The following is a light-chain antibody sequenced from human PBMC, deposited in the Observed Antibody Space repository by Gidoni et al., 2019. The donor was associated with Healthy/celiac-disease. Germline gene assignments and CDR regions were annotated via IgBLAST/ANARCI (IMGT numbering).Light chain of an antibody. V-gene: IGLV4-69*01. CDR1: SGHSSYA. J-gene: IGLJ3*02. CDR2: LNSDGSH. CDR3: QTWGTGIWV. Sequence: LFLPQSPSASSSLGSSVKLTCTLSSGHSSYAIAWHQQQPEKGPRYLMKLNSDGSHSKGDGIPDRFSGSSSGAERYLTISSLQSEDEADYYCQTWGTGIWVFGGGTKLTVL.